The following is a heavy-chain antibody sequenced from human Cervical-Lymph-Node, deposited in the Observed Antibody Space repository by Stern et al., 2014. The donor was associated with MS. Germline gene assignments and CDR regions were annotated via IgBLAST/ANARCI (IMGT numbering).Heavy chain of an antibody. CDR1: GHTLTELS. J-gene: IGHJ6*02. D-gene: IGHD1/OR15-1a*01. CDR3: ATERGRTTDTGLYYYNPMDV. CDR2: FDHEDGEF. V-gene: IGHV1-24*01. Sequence: QVQLVQSGAEVKKPGASVKVSCRVSGHTLTELSMHWVRQAPGKGLEWMGGFDHEDGEFIYAQKFQGRVIMTEDTSTDTAYMELSSLRSEDTAVYYCATERGRTTDTGLYYYNPMDVWGQGTTVTVSS.